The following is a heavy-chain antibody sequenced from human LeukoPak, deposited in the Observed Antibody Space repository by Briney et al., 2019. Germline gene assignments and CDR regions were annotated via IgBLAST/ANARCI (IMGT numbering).Heavy chain of an antibody. V-gene: IGHV4-30-2*01. D-gene: IGHD3-22*01. CDR2: IYPSRST. CDR3: ARWSYDSSGYLDY. CDR1: GGSISSGGYC. J-gene: IGHJ4*02. Sequence: NASETLSLTCAVSGGSISSGGYCWSWIRQPAGKGLGWIGYIYPSRSTYYNPSLKSRATISVDRSKTQFSLKLSSVTAAATAVYYCARWSYDSSGYLDYWGQGTLVTVSS.